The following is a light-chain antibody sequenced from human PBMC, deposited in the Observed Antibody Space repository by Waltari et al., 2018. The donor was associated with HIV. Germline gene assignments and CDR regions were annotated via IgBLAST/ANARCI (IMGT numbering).Light chain of an antibody. J-gene: IGKJ3*01. CDR3: QQYGSSAT. CDR2: GAS. CDR1: QSLPSNY. Sequence: EIVLTQSPGTLSLSPGEGATLSCSASQSLPSNYLAWYLHKPGQAPRLLIYGASFRATGIPDRFSGSGSGTDFTLTISRLEPEDFATYFCQQYGSSATFGPGTKVDI. V-gene: IGKV3-20*01.